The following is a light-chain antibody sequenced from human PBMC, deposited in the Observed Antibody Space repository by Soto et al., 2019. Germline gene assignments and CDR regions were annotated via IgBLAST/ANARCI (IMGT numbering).Light chain of an antibody. J-gene: IGLJ2*01. CDR1: SSDGGGYNF. Sequence: QSALTQPASVSGSPGQSITISCTGTSSDGGGYNFVSWYQPHPGKAPKFIIYDVRNRPSGVSNLFSGSSSGNTASLTISGLHAEDAADYCCSSYTGSSTVIFGGGTKVTVL. CDR2: DVR. CDR3: SSYTGSSTVI. V-gene: IGLV2-14*03.